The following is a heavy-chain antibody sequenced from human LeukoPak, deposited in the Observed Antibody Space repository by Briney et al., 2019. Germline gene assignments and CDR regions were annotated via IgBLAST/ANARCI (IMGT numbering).Heavy chain of an antibody. Sequence: GGSLRLSCTASGFTFSRYWMTWVRQGPGKGLEWVANIRQDGSAKFYVDSVKGRFTISKDNAKNSLFLQMNSLRVEDTAVYYCVRDSYTNTWHFQEEDYWGQGTPVTVSS. CDR1: GFTFSRYW. J-gene: IGHJ4*02. CDR2: IRQDGSAK. CDR3: VRDSYTNTWHFQEEDY. V-gene: IGHV3-7*01. D-gene: IGHD2-2*02.